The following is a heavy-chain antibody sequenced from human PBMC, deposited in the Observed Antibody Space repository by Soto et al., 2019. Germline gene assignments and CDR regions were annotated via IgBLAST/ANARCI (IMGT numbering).Heavy chain of an antibody. CDR1: GGTLSDHG. CDR3: ARGVYGSGNYYTGPSAFDL. Sequence: QVQLEQSGAEVKKPGSSVKISCKASGGTLSDHGVSWLRQAPGQGLEWVGGTIPVFNTAKYAPKFQGRVTIAADKSTTIAYMELGSLRSDDTAFYYCARGVYGSGNYYTGPSAFDLWGQGTLVIVSS. D-gene: IGHD3-10*01. CDR2: TIPVFNTA. V-gene: IGHV1-69*06. J-gene: IGHJ3*01.